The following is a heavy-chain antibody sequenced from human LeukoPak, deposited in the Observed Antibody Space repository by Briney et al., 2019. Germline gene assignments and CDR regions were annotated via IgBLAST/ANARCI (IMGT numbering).Heavy chain of an antibody. Sequence: PGRSLRLSSAASGFTFDDYAMHWVRQAPGKGLEWVSGISWNSGSIGYADSVKGRFTISRDNAKNSLYLQMNSLRAEDTALYYCAKDSVVAATSYYFDYWGQGTLVTVSS. D-gene: IGHD2-15*01. J-gene: IGHJ4*02. CDR2: ISWNSGSI. V-gene: IGHV3-9*01. CDR1: GFTFDDYA. CDR3: AKDSVVAATSYYFDY.